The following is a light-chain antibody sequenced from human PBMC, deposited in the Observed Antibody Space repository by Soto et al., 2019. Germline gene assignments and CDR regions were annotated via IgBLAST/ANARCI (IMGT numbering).Light chain of an antibody. CDR3: QVWDSSSDHVV. CDR2: DSS. Sequence: SYELTQPPSVSVAPGQTARITCGGNNIGSKSVHWYQQKPGQAPVLVVNDSSDRPSGIPERFSGSNSGNPATLTISRVEAGDEADYYCQVWDSSSDHVVFGGGTKLTVL. V-gene: IGLV3-21*02. CDR1: NIGSKS. J-gene: IGLJ3*02.